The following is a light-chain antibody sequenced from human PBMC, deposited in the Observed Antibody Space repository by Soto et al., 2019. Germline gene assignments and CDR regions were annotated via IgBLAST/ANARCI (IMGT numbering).Light chain of an antibody. Sequence: DIQMTQSPSTLSASVGDRVTITCRASQSISSWLAWYQQKPGKAPKLLIYKASSIESGVSSRFSGSGSGREFTLTISSMQPDDFATYYCQQYNSYTWTFGQGTKVEIK. CDR2: KAS. CDR3: QQYNSYTWT. V-gene: IGKV1-5*03. CDR1: QSISSW. J-gene: IGKJ1*01.